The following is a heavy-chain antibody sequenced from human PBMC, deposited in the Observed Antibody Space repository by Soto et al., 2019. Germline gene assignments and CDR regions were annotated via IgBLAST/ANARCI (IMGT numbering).Heavy chain of an antibody. V-gene: IGHV4-59*01. CDR1: GGSISSYY. Sequence: SETLSLTCTVSGGSISSYYWSWIRQPPGKGLEWIGYIYYSGSTNYNPSLKSRVTISVDTSKNQFSLKLSSVTAADTAMYYCARHTAPYYYGSGSYWVYYYYYMDVWGKGTTVIVSS. J-gene: IGHJ6*03. CDR3: ARHTAPYYYGSGSYWVYYYYYMDV. D-gene: IGHD3-10*01. CDR2: IYYSGST.